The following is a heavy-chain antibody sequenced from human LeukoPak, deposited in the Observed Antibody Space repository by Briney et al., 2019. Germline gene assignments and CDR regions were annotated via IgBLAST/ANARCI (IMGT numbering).Heavy chain of an antibody. D-gene: IGHD7-27*01. J-gene: IGHJ4*02. Sequence: ASVKVSCKASGYTFTGYYMHWVRQAPGQGLEWMGWINPNSGGTNYAQKFQGRVTMTRDTSISTAYMELSRLRSDDTAVYYCARAGGITGAEGFDYWGQGTLVTVSS. CDR3: ARAGGITGAEGFDY. CDR2: INPNSGGT. V-gene: IGHV1-2*02. CDR1: GYTFTGYY.